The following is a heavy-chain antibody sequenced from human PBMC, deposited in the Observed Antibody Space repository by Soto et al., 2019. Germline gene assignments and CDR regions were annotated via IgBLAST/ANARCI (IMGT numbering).Heavy chain of an antibody. CDR2: MNPNSGNT. V-gene: IGHV1-8*01. J-gene: IGHJ6*02. CDR1: GYTFTSYD. Sequence: QVQLVQSGAEVKKPGASVKVSCKASGYTFTSYDINWVRQATGQGLEWMGWMNPNSGNTGYAQKFQGRVTMTRNTSISTAYMELSSLRSEDTAVYYCARWPDGYYYDGMDVWGQGNTVTVSS. CDR3: ARWPDGYYYDGMDV.